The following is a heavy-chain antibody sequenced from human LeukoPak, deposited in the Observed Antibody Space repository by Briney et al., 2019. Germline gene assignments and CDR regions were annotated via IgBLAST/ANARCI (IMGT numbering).Heavy chain of an antibody. Sequence: ASVKVSCKASGGTFSSYAISWVRQAPGQWLEWMGGIIPIFGTANYAQKLQGRVTITRNTSISTAYMELSSLRSEDTAVYYCARETLDGYFDYWGQGTLVTVSS. CDR2: IIPIFGTA. J-gene: IGHJ4*02. D-gene: IGHD1-1*01. CDR1: GGTFSSYA. V-gene: IGHV1-69*05. CDR3: ARETLDGYFDY.